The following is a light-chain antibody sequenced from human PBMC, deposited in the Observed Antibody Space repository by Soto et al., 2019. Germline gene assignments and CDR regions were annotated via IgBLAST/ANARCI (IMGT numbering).Light chain of an antibody. Sequence: QSALTQPASVSGSPGQSITISCTGTSSDVGSYNLVSWYQQHPGKAPKLMIYEGSKRPSGISNRFSGSKSGNTASLTISGVQAEDEAEYYCCSYEDSSRIYVFGSGTKLTVL. CDR3: CSYEDSSRIYV. V-gene: IGLV2-23*01. J-gene: IGLJ1*01. CDR2: EGS. CDR1: SSDVGSYNL.